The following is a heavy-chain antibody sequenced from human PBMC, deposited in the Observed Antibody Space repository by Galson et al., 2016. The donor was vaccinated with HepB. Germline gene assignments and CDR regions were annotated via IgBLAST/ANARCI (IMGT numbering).Heavy chain of an antibody. J-gene: IGHJ6*02. CDR1: GGSFSDYY. CDR2: INHSGNT. Sequence: SETLSLTCAVYGGSFSDYYWSWIRQSPVKGLEWIGEINHSGNTNYNPSLKSRVTISVDTSKKQFSLRLSSVTAAAMAVYYCARGTYTPSSTLFRRPSIYYGMDVWGQGTTVTVSS. V-gene: IGHV4-34*01. CDR3: ARGTYTPSSTLFRRPSIYYGMDV. D-gene: IGHD1-1*01.